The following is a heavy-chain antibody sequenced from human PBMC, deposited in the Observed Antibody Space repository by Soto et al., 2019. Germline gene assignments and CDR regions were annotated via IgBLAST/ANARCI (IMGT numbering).Heavy chain of an antibody. CDR1: GDSISSYY. CDR2: IYYSGSS. V-gene: IGHV4-59*01. J-gene: IGHJ4*02. Sequence: SETLSLTCTVSGDSISSYYWSWIRQPPGKGLEWIGYIYYSGSSNYNPSLKSRVTISVDTSRNQFSLKLSSVTAADTAVYYCARDRRWQSYRWGFDYWGQGKLVTLSS. D-gene: IGHD1-26*01. CDR3: ARDRRWQSYRWGFDY.